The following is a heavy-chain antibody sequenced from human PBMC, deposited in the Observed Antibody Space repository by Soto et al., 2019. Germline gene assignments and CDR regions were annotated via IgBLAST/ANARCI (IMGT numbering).Heavy chain of an antibody. J-gene: IGHJ5*02. Sequence: PSETLSLTCTVSGDSVSKYYWNWIRQPTGKGLEWIGRIYTTRSPNYNPSLKSRVTMSVDTSKNQFSLKLNLTSVTAADTAVYYCARSPAYGDYANLDTWGQGTLVT. D-gene: IGHD4-17*01. CDR1: GDSVSKYY. CDR2: IYTTRSP. V-gene: IGHV4-4*07. CDR3: ARSPAYGDYANLDT.